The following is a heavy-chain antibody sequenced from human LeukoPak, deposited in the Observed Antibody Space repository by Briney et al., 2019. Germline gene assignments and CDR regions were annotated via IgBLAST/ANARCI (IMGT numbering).Heavy chain of an antibody. J-gene: IGHJ4*02. CDR2: INHSGGT. CDR1: GGSISSSNW. CDR3: ARGFRRLES. V-gene: IGHV4-4*02. Sequence: SGTLSLSCAVSGGSISSSNWWSWVCQAPGKGLEWIGEINHSGGTNYNPSLKSRVTISVDTSKNQLSLKLSSVTAADTAVYYCARGFRRLESWGQGTLVTVSS. D-gene: IGHD6-19*01.